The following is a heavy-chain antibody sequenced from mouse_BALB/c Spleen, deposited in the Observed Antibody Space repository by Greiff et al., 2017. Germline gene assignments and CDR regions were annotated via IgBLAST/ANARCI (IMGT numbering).Heavy chain of an antibody. Sequence: QVQLQQPGAELVRPGASVKLSCKASGYTFTSYWINWVKQRPGQGLEWIGNIYPSDSYTNYNQKSKDKATLTVDKSSSTAYMQLSSPTSEDSAVYDGARLGYDGQPWMAYWGQGTLVTVSA. J-gene: IGHJ3*01. CDR2: IYPSDSYT. V-gene: IGHV1-69*02. CDR1: GYTFTSYW. D-gene: IGHD2-2*01. CDR3: ARLGYDGQPWMAY.